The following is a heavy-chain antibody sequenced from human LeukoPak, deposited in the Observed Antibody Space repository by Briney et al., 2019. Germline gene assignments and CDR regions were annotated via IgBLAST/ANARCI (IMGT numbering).Heavy chain of an antibody. V-gene: IGHV1-46*01. D-gene: IGHD2-2*01. CDR1: GYRFTSYY. CDR2: INTSGGST. Sequence: ASVKVSCKASGYRFTSYYMHWVRQAPAQGLEWMGIINTSGGSTIYAQKFQDRVSMTRDTSTNTVYMELSSLSSEDTAVYYCARGGEYQLLDDFWGQGTLVTVSS. J-gene: IGHJ4*02. CDR3: ARGGEYQLLDDF.